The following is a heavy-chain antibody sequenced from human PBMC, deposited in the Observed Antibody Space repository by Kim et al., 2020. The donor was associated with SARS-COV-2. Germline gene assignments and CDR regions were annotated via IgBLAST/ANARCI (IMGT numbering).Heavy chain of an antibody. J-gene: IGHJ4*02. CDR1: GFTFSSYE. CDR3: ASLPEVNRAIDY. V-gene: IGHV3-48*03. CDR2: ISSSGSTI. Sequence: GGSLRLSCAASGFTFSSYEMNWVRQAPGKGLEWVSYISSSGSTIYYADSVKGRFTISRDNAKNSLYLQMNSLRAEDTAVYYCASLPEVNRAIDYWGQGTLVTVSS.